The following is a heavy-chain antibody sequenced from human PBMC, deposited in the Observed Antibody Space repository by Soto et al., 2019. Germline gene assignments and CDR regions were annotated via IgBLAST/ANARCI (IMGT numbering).Heavy chain of an antibody. J-gene: IGHJ5*02. Sequence: EVQLVESGGGLVQPGGSLRLSCAASGFTFSSYSMHWVRQVPGKGLEYVSAISSNGGTTSYANSVKGRFTISRDNSKNMLYLQMGSLRAEDMAVYYCGGYSGDGIWSWGQGTLVTVSS. CDR2: ISSNGGTT. D-gene: IGHD1-26*01. CDR1: GFTFSSYS. V-gene: IGHV3-64*01. CDR3: GGYSGDGIWS.